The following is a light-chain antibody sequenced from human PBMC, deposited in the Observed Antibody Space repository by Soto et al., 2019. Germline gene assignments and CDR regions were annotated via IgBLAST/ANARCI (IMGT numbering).Light chain of an antibody. CDR2: NVY. CDR3: SSYTGGNPSYV. J-gene: IGLJ1*01. Sequence: ALTQPASVSGSPGQSITISCTGTSSDVGAYNFVSWHQQHPGKAPKLMIYNVYDRPSGISYRFSGFKSGNTASLTVSGLQAEDEADYYCSSYTGGNPSYVFGTGTKVTVL. V-gene: IGLV2-14*03. CDR1: SSDVGAYNF.